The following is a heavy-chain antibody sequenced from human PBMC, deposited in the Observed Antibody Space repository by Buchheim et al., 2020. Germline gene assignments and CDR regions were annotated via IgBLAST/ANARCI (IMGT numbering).Heavy chain of an antibody. Sequence: QVQLVQSGAEVKKPGASVKVSCKASGYTFTSYYMHWVRQAPGQGLEWMGIINPSGGSTSYAQKFQGRVTMTRDTSTSTVYMELSSLRSEDTAVYYCASSDSSGYRTGNYYYGMDVWGQGTT. CDR3: ASSDSSGYRTGNYYYGMDV. V-gene: IGHV1-46*01. CDR2: INPSGGST. J-gene: IGHJ6*02. D-gene: IGHD3-22*01. CDR1: GYTFTSYY.